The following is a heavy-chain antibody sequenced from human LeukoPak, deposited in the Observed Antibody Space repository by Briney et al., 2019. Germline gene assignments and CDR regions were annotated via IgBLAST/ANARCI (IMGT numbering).Heavy chain of an antibody. CDR2: IYYSGST. D-gene: IGHD1-26*01. V-gene: IGHV4-59*12. CDR1: GGSISSYY. Sequence: SETLSLTCTVSGGSISSYYWSWIRQPPGKGLEWVGYIYYSGSTNYNPSLKSRVTISVDTSKNQFSLKLSSVTAADTAVYYCLTVVETTIAAFDIWGQGTMVTVSS. CDR3: LTVVETTIAAFDI. J-gene: IGHJ3*02.